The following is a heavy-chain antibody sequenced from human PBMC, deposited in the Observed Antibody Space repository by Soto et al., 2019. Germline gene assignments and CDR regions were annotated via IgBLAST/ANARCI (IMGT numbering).Heavy chain of an antibody. CDR2: ISGSGGST. D-gene: IGHD3-16*01. Sequence: GGSLRLSCAASGFTFSSYAMSWVRQAPGKGLEWVSAISGSGGSTYYADSVKGRFTISRDNSKNTLYLQMNSLRAEDTAVYYCAKRRGDEGRDYYYYYGMDVWGQGTTVTVSS. CDR3: AKRRGDEGRDYYYYYGMDV. V-gene: IGHV3-23*01. CDR1: GFTFSSYA. J-gene: IGHJ6*02.